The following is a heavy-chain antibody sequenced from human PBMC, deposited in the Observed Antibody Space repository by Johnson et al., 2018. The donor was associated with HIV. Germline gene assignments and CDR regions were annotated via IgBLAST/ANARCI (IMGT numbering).Heavy chain of an antibody. D-gene: IGHD4-11*01. CDR1: GFTFDDFT. Sequence: EVQLVESGGDLVQPGRSLRLSCAASGFTFDDFTMHWVRQAPGKGLEWVSSISWNSGGIDFADSVKGRFTISRDNAKNSLYLQMNRLIAEDTALYYCAKDIQSVSNIRGLIAPALENHGMDVGGQGTMVTVS. CDR2: ISWNSGGI. J-gene: IGHJ3*01. V-gene: IGHV3-9*01. CDR3: AKDIQSVSNIRGLIAPALENHGMDV.